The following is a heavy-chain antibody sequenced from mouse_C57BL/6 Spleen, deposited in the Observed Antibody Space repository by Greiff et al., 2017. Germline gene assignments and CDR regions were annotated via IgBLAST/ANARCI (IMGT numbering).Heavy chain of an antibody. V-gene: IGHV1-69*01. J-gene: IGHJ3*01. CDR3: ARNYDYGSCWFAY. CDR1: GYTFTSYW. D-gene: IGHD1-1*01. Sequence: VQLQQPGAELVMPGASVKLSCKASGYTFTSYWMHWVKQRPGQGLEWIGEIDPADSDTNYNQKFKGKATLTVDKSSSTAYMQLSSLTSEDSADYYGARNYDYGSCWFAYWGQGTLVTVS. CDR2: IDPADSDT.